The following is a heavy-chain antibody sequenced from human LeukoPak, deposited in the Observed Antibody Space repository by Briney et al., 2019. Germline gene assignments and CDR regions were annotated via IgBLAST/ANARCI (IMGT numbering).Heavy chain of an antibody. CDR1: GGSISGHY. Sequence: SETLSLTCTVSGGSISGHYWSRIRQPPGKRLEWIGYLHYTGSTNYNPSLNSRITMSVDTPNNQFSLRLTSVTAADTAVYYCARLHALGAEEFDPWGQGALVTVSS. CDR2: LHYTGST. J-gene: IGHJ5*02. V-gene: IGHV4-59*11. CDR3: ARLHALGAEEFDP. D-gene: IGHD3-16*01.